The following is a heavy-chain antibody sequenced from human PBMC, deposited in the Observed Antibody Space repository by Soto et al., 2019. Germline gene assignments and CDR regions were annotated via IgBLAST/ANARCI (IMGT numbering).Heavy chain of an antibody. CDR1: GGSISSSNW. V-gene: IGHV4-4*02. J-gene: IGHJ4*02. CDR2: IYHSGST. CDR3: ANLYSSGWNEFDY. Sequence: SETLSLTCAVSGGSISSSNWWSWVRQPPGKGLEWIGEIYHSGSTNYNPSLKSRVTISVDKSKNQFSLKLSSVTAADTAVYYCANLYSSGWNEFDYWGQGTLVTVSS. D-gene: IGHD6-19*01.